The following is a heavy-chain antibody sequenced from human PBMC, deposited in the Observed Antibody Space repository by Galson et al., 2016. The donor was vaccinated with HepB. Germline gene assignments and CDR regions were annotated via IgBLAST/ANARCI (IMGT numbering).Heavy chain of an antibody. CDR3: VKVRILAESGLRSSGVAYGLDV. J-gene: IGHJ6*02. CDR1: GLIFSSYA. CDR2: ISHNGGST. V-gene: IGHV3-64D*08. Sequence: SLRLSCAASGLIFSSYAMHWVRQAPGKGLEHVSGISHNGGSTYYADAVKDRFTISRDNSKKTLYLQMSSLRVEDTAQYYCVKVRILAESGLRSSGVAYGLDVWGQGTTVIVSS. D-gene: IGHD2-15*01.